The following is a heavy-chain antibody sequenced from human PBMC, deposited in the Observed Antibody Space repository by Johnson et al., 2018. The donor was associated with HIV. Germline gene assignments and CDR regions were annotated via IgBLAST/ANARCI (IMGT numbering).Heavy chain of an antibody. V-gene: IGHV3-30-3*02. CDR1: GFTFSSYA. D-gene: IGHD1-26*01. CDR3: AKWSIVGATFSDAFDI. CDR2: ISYDGSNK. J-gene: IGHJ3*02. Sequence: VQLVESGGGVVQPGRSLRLSCAASGFTFSSYAKHWVRQAPGKGLEWVAVISYDGSNKYYADSVKGRFTISRDNSKNTLYLQMNSLRAEDTAVYYCAKWSIVGATFSDAFDIWGQGTMVTVSS.